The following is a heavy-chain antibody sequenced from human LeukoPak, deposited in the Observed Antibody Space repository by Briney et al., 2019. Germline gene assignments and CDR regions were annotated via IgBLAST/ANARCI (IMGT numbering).Heavy chain of an antibody. J-gene: IGHJ3*02. D-gene: IGHD3-9*01. Sequence: GGSLRLSCAASGFTFSSNAMSWVRQAPGKGLEWVSVIYSGGSTYYADSVKGRFTISRDNSKNTLYLQMNSLRAEDTAVYYCARADDILTGYAFDIWGQGTMVTVSS. V-gene: IGHV3-66*01. CDR1: GFTFSSNA. CDR2: IYSGGST. CDR3: ARADDILTGYAFDI.